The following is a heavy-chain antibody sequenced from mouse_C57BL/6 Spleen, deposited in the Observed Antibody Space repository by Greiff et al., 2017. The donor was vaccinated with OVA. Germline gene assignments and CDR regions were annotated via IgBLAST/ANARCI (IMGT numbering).Heavy chain of an antibody. CDR2: IDPSDSYT. CDR1: GYTFTSYW. Sequence: QVQLQQSGAELVMPGASVKLSCKASGYTFTSYWMHWVKQRPGQGLEWIGEIDPSDSYTNYNQKFKGKSTLTVDKSSSTAYMQLSSLTSEDSAVYYCARGGQRVVDYWGQGTTLTVSS. J-gene: IGHJ2*01. D-gene: IGHD3-3*01. CDR3: ARGGQRVVDY. V-gene: IGHV1-69*01.